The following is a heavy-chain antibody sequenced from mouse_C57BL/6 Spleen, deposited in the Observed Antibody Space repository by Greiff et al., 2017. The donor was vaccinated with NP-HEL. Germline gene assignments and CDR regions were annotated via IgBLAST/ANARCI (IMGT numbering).Heavy chain of an antibody. CDR1: GFNIKDDY. CDR3: TTMVTNYFDY. Sequence: EVQLQQSGAELVRPGASVKLSCTASGFNIKDDYMHWVKQRPEQGLEWIGWIDPENGDTEYASKFQGQATIPADTSSNTAYLQLSSLTSEDTAVYYCTTMVTNYFDYWGQGTTLTVSS. V-gene: IGHV14-4*01. CDR2: IDPENGDT. J-gene: IGHJ2*01. D-gene: IGHD2-2*01.